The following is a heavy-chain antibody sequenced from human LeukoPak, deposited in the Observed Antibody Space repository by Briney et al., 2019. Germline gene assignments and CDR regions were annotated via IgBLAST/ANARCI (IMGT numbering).Heavy chain of an antibody. CDR1: GYTFTSYA. D-gene: IGHD6-19*01. V-gene: IGHV7-4-1*02. Sequence: ASVKVSCKASGYTFTSYAMNWVRHAPGQGLEWMGWINTNTGSPTSAQGFTRRFVFSLDTSVSTAYLQISSLKAADNAVYYCARGSSGWYAYWGQGTLVTVSS. CDR3: ARGSSGWYAY. CDR2: INTNTGSP. J-gene: IGHJ4*02.